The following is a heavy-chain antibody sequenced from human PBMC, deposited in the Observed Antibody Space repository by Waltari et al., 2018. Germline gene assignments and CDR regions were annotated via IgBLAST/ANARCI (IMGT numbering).Heavy chain of an antibody. V-gene: IGHV1-69*01. J-gene: IGHJ4*02. CDR1: GGTFSSYA. CDR2: IIPIFGTA. Sequence: QVQLVQSGAEVKKPGSSVKVSCKASGGTFSSYAISWVRQAPGQGLEWMGGIIPIFGTANYAQKFQGRVTITADESTSTAYMELSNLRSEDTAVYYCARDHEVTGPRLYYFDYWGQGTLVTVSS. CDR3: ARDHEVTGPRLYYFDY. D-gene: IGHD3-10*01.